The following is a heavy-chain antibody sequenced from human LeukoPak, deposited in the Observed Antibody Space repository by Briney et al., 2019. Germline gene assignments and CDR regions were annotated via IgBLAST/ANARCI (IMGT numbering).Heavy chain of an antibody. CDR2: ISYDGSNK. CDR3: AIYLPSGSPWY. Sequence: GGSLRLSCAASGFTFSSYAMHWVRQAPGKGLEWVAVISYDGSNKYYADSVKGRFTISRDNSKNTLYLQMNSLRAEDTAVYYCAIYLPSGSPWYWGQGTLVTVSS. V-gene: IGHV3-30*01. J-gene: IGHJ4*02. CDR1: GFTFSSYA. D-gene: IGHD1-26*01.